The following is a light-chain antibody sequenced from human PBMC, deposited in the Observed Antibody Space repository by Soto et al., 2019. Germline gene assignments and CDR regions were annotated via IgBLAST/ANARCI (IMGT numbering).Light chain of an antibody. V-gene: IGLV2-14*03. CDR1: SSDIGGYNF. CDR3: SSYTSSSTPL. CDR2: DVI. J-gene: IGLJ2*01. Sequence: QSALTQPASVSGSPGQSITISCTGTSSDIGGYNFVSWYQQHPGKAPKLMIYDVINRPSGVSNRFSGSKSGNTASLTISGLHAEDEADYYCSSYTSSSTPLFGGGTKLTVL.